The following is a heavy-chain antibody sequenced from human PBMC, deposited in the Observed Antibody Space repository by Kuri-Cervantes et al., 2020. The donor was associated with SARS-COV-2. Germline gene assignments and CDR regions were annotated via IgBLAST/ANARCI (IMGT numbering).Heavy chain of an antibody. CDR1: GGSFSGYY. J-gene: IGHJ4*02. D-gene: IGHD3-10*01. CDR3: ARVTRWFGVRDGFDY. Sequence: ESLKISCAVYGGSFSGYYWSWIRQPPGKGLEWIGEINHSGSTNYNPSLKSRVTISVDTSKNQFSLKLSSVTAADTAAYYCARVTRWFGVRDGFDYWGQGTLVTVSS. CDR2: INHSGST. V-gene: IGHV4-34*01.